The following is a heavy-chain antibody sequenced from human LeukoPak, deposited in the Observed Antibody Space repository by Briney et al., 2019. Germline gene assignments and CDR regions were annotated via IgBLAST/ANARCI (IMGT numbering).Heavy chain of an antibody. CDR1: GYTFTSYY. CDR2: INPSGGST. Sequence: ASVKVSCKASGYTFTSYYMHWVRQAPGQGLGGMGIINPSGGSTSYAQKFQGRVTMTWDMSTSTVYMELSSLRSEDTAVYYCAREEYYYYMDVWGKGTTVTVSS. V-gene: IGHV1-46*01. J-gene: IGHJ6*03. CDR3: AREEYYYYMDV.